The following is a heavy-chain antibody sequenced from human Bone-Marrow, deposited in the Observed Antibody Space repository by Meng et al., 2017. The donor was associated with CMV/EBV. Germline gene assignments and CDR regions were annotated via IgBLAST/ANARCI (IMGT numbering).Heavy chain of an antibody. CDR3: TRDAHVLRFLEWLTDYYYYGMDV. CDR1: GFTFGDYA. J-gene: IGHJ6*02. Sequence: GESLKISCTASGFTFGDYAMSWVRQAPGKGLEWVGLIRSKAYGGTTEYAASVKGRFTISRDDSKSIAYLQMNSLKTEDTAVYYCTRDAHVLRFLEWLTDYYYYGMDVWGQGTTVTVSS. CDR2: IRSKAYGGTT. V-gene: IGHV3-49*04. D-gene: IGHD3-3*01.